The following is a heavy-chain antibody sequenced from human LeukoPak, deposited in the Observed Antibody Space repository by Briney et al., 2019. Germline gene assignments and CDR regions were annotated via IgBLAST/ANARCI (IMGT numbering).Heavy chain of an antibody. V-gene: IGHV4-34*01. CDR3: ARSSPSWELRYFDWLSHADFDY. CDR2: INHSGST. Sequence: SETLSLTCAVYGGSFSGYYWSWIRQPPGKGLEWIGEINHSGSTNYNPSLKSRVTISVDTSKNQFSLKLSSVTAADTAVYYCARSSPSWELRYFDWLSHADFDYWGQGTLVTVSS. CDR1: GGSFSGYY. J-gene: IGHJ4*02. D-gene: IGHD3-9*01.